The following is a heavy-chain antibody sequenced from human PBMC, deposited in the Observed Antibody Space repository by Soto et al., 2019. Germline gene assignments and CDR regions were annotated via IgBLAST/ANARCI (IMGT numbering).Heavy chain of an antibody. Sequence: ASVKVSCKASGYTFTSCGSSWVRQAPGQGLEWMGWISAYNGNTNYAQKLQGRVTMTTDTSTSTAYIELRSLRSDDTAVYYCARVAMYGDYIYWFDPWGQGTLVTVS. V-gene: IGHV1-18*01. CDR1: GYTFTSCG. CDR3: ARVAMYGDYIYWFDP. D-gene: IGHD4-17*01. J-gene: IGHJ5*02. CDR2: ISAYNGNT.